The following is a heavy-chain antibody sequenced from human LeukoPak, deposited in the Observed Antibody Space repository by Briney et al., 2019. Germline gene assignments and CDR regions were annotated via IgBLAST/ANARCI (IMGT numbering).Heavy chain of an antibody. J-gene: IGHJ4*02. CDR2: ISSSSSTI. V-gene: IGHV3-48*04. Sequence: GGSLRLSCAASGFTFSSYGMHWVRQAPGKGLEWVSYISSSSSTIYYADSVKGRFTISRDNAKNSLYLQMNSLRAEDTAVYYCARMFDYWGQGTLVTVSS. CDR1: GFTFSSYG. CDR3: ARMFDY.